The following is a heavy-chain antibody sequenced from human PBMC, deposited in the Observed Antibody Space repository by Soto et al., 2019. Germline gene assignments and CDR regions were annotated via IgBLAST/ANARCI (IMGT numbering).Heavy chain of an antibody. D-gene: IGHD3-22*01. J-gene: IGHJ3*01. CDR3: AIRDSR. V-gene: IGHV3-48*03. CDR1: GFTFSTSE. CDR2: IHPRGQPI. Sequence: EVQLVESGGGLIQPGGSLRLSCAASGFTFSTSEMYWVRQAPGKGLEWVSYIHPRGQPIFYAGSVKGRFTISRDNVKNSLYLHVSSLRAEDSAVYYCAIRDSRWGQGTMVTVSS.